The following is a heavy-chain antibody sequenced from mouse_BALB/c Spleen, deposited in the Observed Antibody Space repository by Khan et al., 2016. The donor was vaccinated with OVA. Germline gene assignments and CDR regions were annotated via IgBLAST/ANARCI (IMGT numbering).Heavy chain of an antibody. CDR1: GYSFTTYY. V-gene: IGHV1S135*01. CDR2: IDPFSGGT. Sequence: EVQLQQSGPELMKPGASVKISCKASGYSFTTYYIHWVMQSHEKSLEWIGYIDPFSGGTTYNQKFKGKATLTVDKSSSTSYLHLSNLTSEDSACYYCARQGYVAWFTYWGQGTLVTVSA. D-gene: IGHD2-2*01. J-gene: IGHJ3*01. CDR3: ARQGYVAWFTY.